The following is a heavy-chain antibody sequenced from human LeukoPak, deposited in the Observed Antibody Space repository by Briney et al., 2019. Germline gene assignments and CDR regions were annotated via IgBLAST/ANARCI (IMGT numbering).Heavy chain of an antibody. CDR3: AKEPGLAVAAIDY. CDR1: GFTFSSYA. Sequence: GGSLRLSCAASGFTFSSYAMTWVRQAPGKGLEWVSDVSYSGGSTYYADSVKGRFTISRDNSKNTLYLQMNSLRAEDTAVYYCAKEPGLAVAAIDYWGQGTLVTVSS. V-gene: IGHV3-23*01. D-gene: IGHD6-19*01. J-gene: IGHJ4*02. CDR2: VSYSGGST.